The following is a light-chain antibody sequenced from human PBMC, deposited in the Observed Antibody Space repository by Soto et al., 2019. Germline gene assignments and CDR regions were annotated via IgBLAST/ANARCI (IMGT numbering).Light chain of an antibody. J-gene: IGLJ2*01. Sequence: QSVLTQPASVSGSPGQSITISCSGAATGVAIHDLVSWYQKHPDKAPKLLIYEGSRRPSGISNRFSGSKSGNTASLTISGLRADDEADYYCCTYAGDSSLLFGGGTKLTVL. CDR3: CTYAGDSSLL. V-gene: IGLV2-23*01. CDR1: ATGVAIHDL. CDR2: EGS.